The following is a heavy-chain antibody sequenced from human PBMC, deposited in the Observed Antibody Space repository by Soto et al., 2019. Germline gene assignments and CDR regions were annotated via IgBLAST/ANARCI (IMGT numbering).Heavy chain of an antibody. V-gene: IGHV3-30-3*01. CDR3: ARERTTTGDSYYYYYGMDV. J-gene: IGHJ6*02. CDR1: GFTFSSYA. CDR2: ISYDGSNK. Sequence: RLSCAASGFTFSSYAMHWVRQAPGKGLEWVAVISYDGSNKYYADSVKGRFTISRDNAKNSLYLQMNSLRDEDTAVYYCARERTTTGDSYYYYYGMDVWGQGTTVTVSS. D-gene: IGHD4-4*01.